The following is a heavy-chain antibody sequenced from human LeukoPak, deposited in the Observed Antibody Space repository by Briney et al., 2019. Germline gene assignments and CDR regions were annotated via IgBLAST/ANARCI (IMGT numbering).Heavy chain of an antibody. CDR3: ARVEPVGYCSGGTCYSVDY. V-gene: IGHV1-2*02. J-gene: IGHJ4*02. CDR1: GYTFTGYY. Sequence: ASVKVSCKASGYTFTGYYMHWVRQAPGQGLEWMGWINPNSGGTNYAQKFQGRVTMTRDTSISTAYMELSRLRSDDTAVFYCARVEPVGYCSGGTCYSVDYWGQGTLVTVSS. CDR2: INPNSGGT. D-gene: IGHD2-15*01.